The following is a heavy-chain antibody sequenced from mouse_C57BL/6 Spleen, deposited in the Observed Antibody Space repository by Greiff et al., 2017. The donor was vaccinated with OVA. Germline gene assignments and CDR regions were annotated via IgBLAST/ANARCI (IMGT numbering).Heavy chain of an antibody. D-gene: IGHD1-1*01. CDR2: ISNGGGST. V-gene: IGHV5-12*01. CDR3: ARDYVEAMDY. CDR1: GFTFSDYY. J-gene: IGHJ4*01. Sequence: EVKLMESGGGLVQPGGSLKLSCAASGFTFSDYYMYWVRQTPEKRLEWVAYISNGGGSTYYPDTVKGRFTISRDNAKNTLYLQMSRLKSEDTAMYYCARDYVEAMDYWGQGTSVTVSS.